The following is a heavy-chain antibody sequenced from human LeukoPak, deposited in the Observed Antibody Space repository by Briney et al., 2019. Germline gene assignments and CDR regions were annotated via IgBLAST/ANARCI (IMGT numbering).Heavy chain of an antibody. Sequence: GGSLRLSCAASGFTFSDYVMTWVRQGPEKGLELVSSISGNGGSTYYADSIKGRFTTSRDNSKNTLYLQMNSLRAEDTAVYYCAKYWGSGTPFDPWGQGTLVTVSS. CDR2: ISGNGGST. CDR3: AKYWGSGTPFDP. D-gene: IGHD6-25*01. CDR1: GFTFSDYV. J-gene: IGHJ5*02. V-gene: IGHV3-23*01.